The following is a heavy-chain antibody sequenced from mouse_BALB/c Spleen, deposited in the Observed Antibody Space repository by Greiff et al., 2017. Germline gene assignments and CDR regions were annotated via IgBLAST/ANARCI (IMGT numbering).Heavy chain of an antibody. Sequence: QVQLQQSGPELVKPGASVKMSCKASGYTFTSYYIHWVKQRPGQGLEWIGWIYPGDGSTKYNEKFKGKTTLTADKSSSTAYMLLSSQTSEDSAIYFCARYYYGSSYFDYWGQGTTLTVSS. CDR1: GYTFTSYY. CDR2: IYPGDGST. V-gene: IGHV1S56*01. CDR3: ARYYYGSSYFDY. J-gene: IGHJ2*01. D-gene: IGHD1-1*01.